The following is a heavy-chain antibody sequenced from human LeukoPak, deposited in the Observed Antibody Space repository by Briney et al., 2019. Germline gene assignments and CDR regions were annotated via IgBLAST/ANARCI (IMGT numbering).Heavy chain of an antibody. CDR3: ASLYNWNYWDYYYCMDV. V-gene: IGHV3-74*01. Sequence: GGSLRLSCVASGFIFSAYWMHWVRQAPGKGLMWVSHINSDGSSTRYADSVKGRFTISRDNAKNSLYLQMNSLRAEDTAVYYCASLYNWNYWDYYYCMDVWGKGTTVTVSS. J-gene: IGHJ6*03. D-gene: IGHD1-7*01. CDR2: INSDGSST. CDR1: GFIFSAYW.